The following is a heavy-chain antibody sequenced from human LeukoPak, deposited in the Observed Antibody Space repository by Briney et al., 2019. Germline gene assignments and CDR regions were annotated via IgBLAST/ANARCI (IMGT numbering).Heavy chain of an antibody. CDR3: ARESLPTKECSFWKVATIAWFDP. J-gene: IGHJ5*02. CDR1: GFTFSSYW. D-gene: IGHD5-12*01. Sequence: GGSLRLSCAASGFTFSSYWMSWVRQAPGKGLEWVANIKQDGSEKYYVDSVKGRFTISRDNAKNSLYLQMNSLRAEDPAVYYCARESLPTKECSFWKVATIAWFDPWGQGTLVTVSS. CDR2: IKQDGSEK. V-gene: IGHV3-7*01.